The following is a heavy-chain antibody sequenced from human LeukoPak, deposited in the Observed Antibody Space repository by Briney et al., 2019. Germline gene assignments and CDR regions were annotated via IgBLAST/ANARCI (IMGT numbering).Heavy chain of an antibody. CDR2: IYYSGST. V-gene: IGHV4-61*01. CDR1: GGSVSSGSYY. CDR3: ARFGQQQLVSSNWFDP. D-gene: IGHD6-13*01. Sequence: KTSETLSLTCTVSGGSVSSGSYYWSWIRQPPGKGLEWIGYIYYSGSTNYNPSLKSRVTISVDTSKNQFSLKLSSVTAADTAVYYCARFGQQQLVSSNWFDPWGQGTLVTVSS. J-gene: IGHJ5*02.